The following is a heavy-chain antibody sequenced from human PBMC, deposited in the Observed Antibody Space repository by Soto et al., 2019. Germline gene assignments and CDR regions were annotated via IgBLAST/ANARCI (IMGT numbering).Heavy chain of an antibody. CDR1: GGSISSGGYS. Sequence: HLQLQESGSGLVKPSQTLSLTCAVSGGSISSGGYSWSWIRQPPGKGLEWIGYMYHSGSTYYNPSLKRRVTTSIDRSKNQCSLKMSSVTAADTAVYYCVRVPDYWGKGLLVTVAS. V-gene: IGHV4-30-2*01. D-gene: IGHD2-2*01. CDR2: MYHSGST. CDR3: VRVPDY. J-gene: IGHJ4*02.